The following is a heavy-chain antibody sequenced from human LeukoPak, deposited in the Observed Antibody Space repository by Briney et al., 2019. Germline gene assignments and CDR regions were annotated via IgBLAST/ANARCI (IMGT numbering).Heavy chain of an antibody. V-gene: IGHV4-59*01. J-gene: IGHJ5*02. Sequence: PSETLSLTCTVSGGSISSYYWSWIRLPPGKGLEWIGYIYYSGSTNYNPSLKSRVTISVDTSKNQFSLKLSSVTAADTAVYYCARYDNYSGSWFDPWGQGTLVTVSS. CDR2: IYYSGST. D-gene: IGHD5-24*01. CDR3: ARYDNYSGSWFDP. CDR1: GGSISSYY.